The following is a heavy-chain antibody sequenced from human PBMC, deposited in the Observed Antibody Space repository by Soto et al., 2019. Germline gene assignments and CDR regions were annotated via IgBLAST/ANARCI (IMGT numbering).Heavy chain of an antibody. D-gene: IGHD3-10*01. J-gene: IGHJ4*02. Sequence: QLQLQESGSGLVKPSQTLSLTCAVSGGSISSGGYSWSWIRQPPGKGLEWIGYIYHSGSTYYNTSLKIRVTISVHSSKNQFSLKLSSVTAADTAVYYCARAIGWYGELLGGYYFDYWGQGTLVTVSS. CDR1: GGSISSGGYS. CDR2: IYHSGST. V-gene: IGHV4-30-2*01. CDR3: ARAIGWYGELLGGYYFDY.